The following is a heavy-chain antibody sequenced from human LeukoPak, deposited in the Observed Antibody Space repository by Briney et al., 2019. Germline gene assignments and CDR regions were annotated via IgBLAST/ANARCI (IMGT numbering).Heavy chain of an antibody. CDR3: ARGLRGCSYGY. D-gene: IGHD5-18*01. V-gene: IGHV4-59*01. J-gene: IGHJ4*02. CDR2: IYYSGST. CDR1: GGSISSYY. Sequence: SETLSLTCTVSGGSISSYYWSWTRQPPGKGLEWIGYIYYSGSTNYNPSLKSRVTISVDTSKNQFSLKLSSVTAADTAVYYCARGLRGCSYGYWGQGTLVTVSS.